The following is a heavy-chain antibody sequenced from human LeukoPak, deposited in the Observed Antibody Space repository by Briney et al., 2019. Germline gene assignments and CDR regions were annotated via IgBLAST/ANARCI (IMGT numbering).Heavy chain of an antibody. CDR3: ARSQANEGMGY. J-gene: IGHJ4*02. CDR1: GGSITSYY. Sequence: PSETLSLTCTVSGGSITSYYWGWIRQPPGKGLEWIGSIYHSGRTYYNPSLMGRVTLSVDTSKNQFSLRLSSVTAADTAVYYCARSQANEGMGYWGQGALVTVSS. V-gene: IGHV4-59*04. CDR2: IYHSGRT. D-gene: IGHD1-1*01.